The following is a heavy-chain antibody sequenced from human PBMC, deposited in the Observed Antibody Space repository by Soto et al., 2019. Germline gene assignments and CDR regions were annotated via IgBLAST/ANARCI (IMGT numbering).Heavy chain of an antibody. CDR1: GFTFSSYW. D-gene: IGHD3-9*01. CDR3: AREDLLYAGYFPFDY. V-gene: IGHV3-74*01. CDR2: INSDGSST. Sequence: EVQLVESGGGLVQPGGSLRLSCAASGFTFSSYWMHWVRQAPGKGLVWVSRINSDGSSTSYADSVKGRFTISRDNAKNTLYLQMNSLRAEDTAVYHCAREDLLYAGYFPFDYWGQGTLVTVSS. J-gene: IGHJ4*02.